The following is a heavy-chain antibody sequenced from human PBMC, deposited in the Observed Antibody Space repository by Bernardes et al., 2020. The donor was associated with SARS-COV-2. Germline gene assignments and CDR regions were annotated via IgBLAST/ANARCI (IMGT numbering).Heavy chain of an antibody. CDR1: GYTLTELS. V-gene: IGHV1-24*01. J-gene: IGHJ6*02. CDR3: ATNLAYYDYYGMDV. Sequence: ASVKVSCKVSGYTLTELSMHWVRQAPGKGLEWMGGFDPEDGETIYAQKFQGRVTMTEDTSTDTAYMELSSLRSEDTAVYYCATNLAYYDYYGMDVWGQGTTVTVSS. CDR2: FDPEDGET.